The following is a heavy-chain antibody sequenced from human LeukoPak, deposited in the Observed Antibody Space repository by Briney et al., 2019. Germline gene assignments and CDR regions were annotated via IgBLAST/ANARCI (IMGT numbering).Heavy chain of an antibody. CDR1: GVSLSNYY. J-gene: IGHJ4*02. Sequence: SETLALTCTVSGVSLSNYYWSWIRQPAGKGLECIGRIYASGTINYNPSLRSRVTISVDTSKSQFSLRLTSVTAADTAVYYCARTTGYSSTWELDSWGQGTLVTVSS. D-gene: IGHD6-13*01. CDR2: IYASGTI. CDR3: ARTTGYSSTWELDS. V-gene: IGHV4-4*07.